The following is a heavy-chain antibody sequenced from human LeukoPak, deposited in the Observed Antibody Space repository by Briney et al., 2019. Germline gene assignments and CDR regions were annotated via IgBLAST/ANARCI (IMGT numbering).Heavy chain of an antibody. CDR2: INHSGST. J-gene: IGHJ6*03. CDR1: GGSFSGYY. D-gene: IGHD6-6*01. Sequence: SETLSLTCAVYGGSFSGYYWSWIRQPPGKGLEWIGEINHSGSTNYNPSLKSRVTISVDTSKNQFSLKLSSVTAADTAVYYCARVQSMRYYYYYMDVWGKGTTVTVSS. CDR3: ARVQSMRYYYYYMDV. V-gene: IGHV4-34*01.